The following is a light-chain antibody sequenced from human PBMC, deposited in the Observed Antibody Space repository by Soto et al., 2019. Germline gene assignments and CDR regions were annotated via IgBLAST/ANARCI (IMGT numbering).Light chain of an antibody. J-gene: IGKJ1*01. Sequence: EIVMTQSPATLSVSPGERATLSCRASQSISSNLDWYQQKPGQAPRLLISAASTRATGVPARFSGSGSVTEFTLTISSLLSEDGAAYYYQQYNDWPSWTFGQGTKVEIK. V-gene: IGKV3-15*01. CDR3: QQYNDWPSWT. CDR1: QSISSN. CDR2: AAS.